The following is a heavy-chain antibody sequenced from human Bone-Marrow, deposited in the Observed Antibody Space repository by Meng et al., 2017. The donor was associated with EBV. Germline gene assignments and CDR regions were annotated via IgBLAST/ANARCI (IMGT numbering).Heavy chain of an antibody. CDR3: AHRRSDSGWFGY. D-gene: IGHD6-19*01. V-gene: IGHV2-5*02. CDR2: IYWDDET. CDR1: GFSLSTSGMG. J-gene: IGHJ4*02. Sequence: QITLKESVPTVINPTQTLTLTCTFSGFSLSTSGMGVAWIRQPPGKALEWLALIYWDDETRYSPALKNRLTVTKDSSKNQVVFRMANLDPADTATYYCAHRRSDSGWFGYWGQGTLVTVSS.